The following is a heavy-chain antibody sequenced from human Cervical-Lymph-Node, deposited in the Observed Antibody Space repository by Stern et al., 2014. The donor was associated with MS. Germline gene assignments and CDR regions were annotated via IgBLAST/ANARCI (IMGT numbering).Heavy chain of an antibody. CDR3: ARIYCSGDECYHSFDT. CDR1: GYRFSTFY. J-gene: IGHJ4*02. V-gene: IGHV1-2*06. CDR2: IDPGSGAT. D-gene: IGHD3-16*02. Sequence: QVQLVQSGAEVKKPGASVKVSCKASGYRFSTFYLHWLRQAPGQGLQWIGRIDPGSGATHVSQTFQGRLTMTRDRSITTAYLELSGLRSDDTAVYYCARIYCSGDECYHSFDTWGQGTLVTVSS.